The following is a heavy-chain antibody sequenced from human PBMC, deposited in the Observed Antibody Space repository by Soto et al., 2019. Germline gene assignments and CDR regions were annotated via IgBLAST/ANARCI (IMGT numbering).Heavy chain of an antibody. CDR1: GLTFRTYL. J-gene: IGHJ4*02. V-gene: IGHV3-7*01. CDR3: ATYHDSNWETYRVRH. D-gene: IGHD3-16*02. CDR2: IKTDGSEE. Sequence: EVQLVESGGDLVQPGGSLKLSCRTSGLTFRTYLMSWVRQAPGKGLEWVANIKTDGSEEYYADSVEGRFTISRDNTKNSLYLQMNSLRADDTAMYYWATYHDSNWETYRVRHWGQGTLVTVSS.